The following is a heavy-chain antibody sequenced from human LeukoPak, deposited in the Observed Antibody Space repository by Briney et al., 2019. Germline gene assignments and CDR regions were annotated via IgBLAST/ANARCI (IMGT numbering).Heavy chain of an antibody. Sequence: GGSLRLSCAASGFTFSSYGMHWVRQAPGKGLEWVAVISYDGSNKYYADSVKGRFTISRDNSKNTLYLQMNSLRAEDTAVYYCASSSGSYSNFDYWGQGTLVTVSS. CDR1: GFTFSSYG. J-gene: IGHJ4*02. CDR3: ASSSGSYSNFDY. CDR2: ISYDGSNK. D-gene: IGHD1-26*01. V-gene: IGHV3-30*19.